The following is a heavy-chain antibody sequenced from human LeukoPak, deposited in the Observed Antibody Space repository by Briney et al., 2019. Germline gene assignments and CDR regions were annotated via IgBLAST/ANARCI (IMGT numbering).Heavy chain of an antibody. D-gene: IGHD3-3*01. CDR2: INPSGGST. CDR3: ARSLSIFGVVTTPAPYHYYYYMDV. V-gene: IGHV1-46*01. CDR1: GYTFTSYS. J-gene: IGHJ6*03. Sequence: EASVKVSCKASGYTFTSYSMHWVRQAPGQGLEWMGIINPSGGSTSYAQKFQGRVTMTRDTSTSTVYMELSSLRSEYTAVYYCARSLSIFGVVTTPAPYHYYYYMDVWGKGTTVTVSS.